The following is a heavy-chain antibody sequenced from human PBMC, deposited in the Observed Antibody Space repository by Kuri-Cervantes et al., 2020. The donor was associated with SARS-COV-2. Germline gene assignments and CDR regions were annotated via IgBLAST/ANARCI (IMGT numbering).Heavy chain of an antibody. D-gene: IGHD2/OR15-2a*01. V-gene: IGHV1-2*02. Sequence: ASVKVSCKASGYTFTSYGISWVRQAPGQGLERMGWINPNSGGTNYAQKFQGRVTMTRDTSISTAYMELSRLRSDDTAVYYCARGQGWGLYARHGFDYWGQGTLVTVSS. CDR3: ARGQGWGLYARHGFDY. CDR1: GYTFTSYG. CDR2: INPNSGGT. J-gene: IGHJ4*02.